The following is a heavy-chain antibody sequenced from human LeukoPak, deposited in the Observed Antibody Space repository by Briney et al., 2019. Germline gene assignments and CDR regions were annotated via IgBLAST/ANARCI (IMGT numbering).Heavy chain of an antibody. CDR2: ITDSGGST. CDR3: AKAMISGYDYDY. J-gene: IGHJ4*02. CDR1: GFTFSSYA. Sequence: PGGSLRLSCAASGFTFSSYAMSWVRQAPGKGLEWASAITDSGGSTYYADSVRGRFTISRDNSRNTLYLQMNSRRAADTAVYYCAKAMISGYDYDYWGQGTLVTVSS. V-gene: IGHV3-23*01. D-gene: IGHD5-12*01.